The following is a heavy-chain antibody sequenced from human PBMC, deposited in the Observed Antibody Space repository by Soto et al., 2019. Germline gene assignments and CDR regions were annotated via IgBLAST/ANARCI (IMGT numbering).Heavy chain of an antibody. CDR1: GYTFTSYD. CDR3: ARGPGLDIVLVPAALGWFDP. V-gene: IGHV1-8*01. D-gene: IGHD2-2*01. Sequence: QVQLVQSGAEVKKPGASVKVSCKASGYTFTSYDINWVRQATGQGLEWMGWMNPNSGNTGYAQKFQGRVTMTRNTSXXTXYXXLSSLRSEDTAVYYCARGPGLDIVLVPAALGWFDPWGQGTLVTVSS. J-gene: IGHJ5*02. CDR2: MNPNSGNT.